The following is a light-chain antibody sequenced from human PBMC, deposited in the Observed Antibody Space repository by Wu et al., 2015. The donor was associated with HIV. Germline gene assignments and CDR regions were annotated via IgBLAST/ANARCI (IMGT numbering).Light chain of an antibody. Sequence: DIQMTQSPSSLSASVGDSVTITCRASQGIGNSLAWYQQKPGKAPKLLLYAASKLENGVPSRFGGSGSGTDFTLTISSLQPEDVATYYCQKYNTAPWTFGQGTKVEMK. V-gene: IGKV1-NL1*01. CDR3: QKYNTAPWT. J-gene: IGKJ1*01. CDR2: AAS. CDR1: QGIGNS.